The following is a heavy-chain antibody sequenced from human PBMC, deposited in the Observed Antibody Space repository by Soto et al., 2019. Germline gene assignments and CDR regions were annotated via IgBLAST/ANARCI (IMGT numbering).Heavy chain of an antibody. J-gene: IGHJ5*02. Sequence: EVQLVESGGGLVKPGGSLRLSCATSGFTFSSYSMNWVRQAPGKGLEWISSISTTSSNVYYADSLKGRFTISRDNAKSSLYLQMNDLRAEDTAIYYCARDSRILATPAMGSVGFDPWGQGTLVTVSS. D-gene: IGHD2-2*01. CDR3: ARDSRILATPAMGSVGFDP. CDR2: ISTTSSNV. CDR1: GFTFSSYS. V-gene: IGHV3-21*01.